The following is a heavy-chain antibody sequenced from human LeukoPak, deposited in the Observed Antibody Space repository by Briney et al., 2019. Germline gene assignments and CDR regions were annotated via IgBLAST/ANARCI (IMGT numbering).Heavy chain of an antibody. CDR2: INLNSRTI. V-gene: IGHV3-48*01. Sequence: GGSLRLSCAASGFTFSTYGMNWVRQAPGKGLEWVSYINLNSRTIDYADSVRGRFTISRDNAKSSLYLQMNSLRAEDTAVYYCARGGAARPGYWGQGTLVTVSS. CDR3: ARGGAARPGY. J-gene: IGHJ4*02. CDR1: GFTFSTYG. D-gene: IGHD6-6*01.